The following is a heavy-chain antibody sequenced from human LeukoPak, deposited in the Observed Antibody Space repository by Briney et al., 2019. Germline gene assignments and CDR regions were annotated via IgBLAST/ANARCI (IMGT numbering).Heavy chain of an antibody. V-gene: IGHV3-48*03. CDR2: ISSSGSTI. Sequence: GGSLRLSCAASGFTFSSYEMNWVRQAPGKGLEWVSYISSSGSTIYYADSAKGRFTISRDNAKNSLYLQMNSLRAEDTAVYYCASREWELLGGFDYWGQGTLVTVSS. J-gene: IGHJ4*02. CDR3: ASREWELLGGFDY. CDR1: GFTFSSYE. D-gene: IGHD1-26*01.